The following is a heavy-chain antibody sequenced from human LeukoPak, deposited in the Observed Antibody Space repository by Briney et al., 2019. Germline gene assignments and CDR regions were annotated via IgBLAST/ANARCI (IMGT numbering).Heavy chain of an antibody. V-gene: IGHV3-21*04. J-gene: IGHJ2*01. CDR1: GFTFSSYS. CDR2: ISSSSSYI. D-gene: IGHD3-22*01. Sequence: GGSLRLSCAASGFTFSSYSMNWVRQAPGKGLEWVSSISSSSSYIYYADSVKGRFTISRDNAKNSLYLQMNSLRAEDTAVYYCAKLYTDSSGYYFFWYFDLWGRGTLVTVSS. CDR3: AKLYTDSSGYYFFWYFDL.